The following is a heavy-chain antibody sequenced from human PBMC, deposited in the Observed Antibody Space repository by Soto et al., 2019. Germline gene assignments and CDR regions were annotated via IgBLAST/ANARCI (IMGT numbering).Heavy chain of an antibody. CDR3: AKEPFTYLDDAFDI. V-gene: IGHV3-7*03. Sequence: GGSLRLSCAASGFTFSSYWMSWVRQAPGKGLEWVANIKQDGSEKYYVDSVKGRFTISRDNAKNSLYLQMNSLRAEDTAVYYCAKEPFTYLDDAFDIWGQGTMVTVSS. D-gene: IGHD1-1*01. CDR2: IKQDGSEK. CDR1: GFTFSSYW. J-gene: IGHJ3*02.